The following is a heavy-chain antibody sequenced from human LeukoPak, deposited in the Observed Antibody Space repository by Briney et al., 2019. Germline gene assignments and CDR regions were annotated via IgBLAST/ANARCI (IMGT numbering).Heavy chain of an antibody. J-gene: IGHJ4*02. Sequence: GGSLRLSCAVSGFTFISYGMHWVRQAPGKGLEWVAVISYDGSNESYADSVRGRFTISRDNSKKTLYLQMNSLRAEGMAVYYCAKGPAASRLKNYYFDYWGQGTLVTVS. CDR3: AKGPAASRLKNYYFDY. CDR2: ISYDGSNE. CDR1: GFTFISYG. V-gene: IGHV3-30*18. D-gene: IGHD2-8*01.